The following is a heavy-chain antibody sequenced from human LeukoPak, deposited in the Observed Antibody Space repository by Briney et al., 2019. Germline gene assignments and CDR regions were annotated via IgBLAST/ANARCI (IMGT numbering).Heavy chain of an antibody. CDR1: GFTFSSYW. CDR3: ARDVGGYYDFWSGYYRTYYYYYMDV. Sequence: GGSLRLSCAASGFTFSSYWMSWVRQAPGKGLEWVANIKQDGSEKYYVDSVKGGFTISRDNAKNSLYLQMNSLRAEDTAVYYCARDVGGYYDFWSGYYRTYYYYYMDVWGKGTTVTVSS. J-gene: IGHJ6*03. CDR2: IKQDGSEK. V-gene: IGHV3-7*01. D-gene: IGHD3-3*01.